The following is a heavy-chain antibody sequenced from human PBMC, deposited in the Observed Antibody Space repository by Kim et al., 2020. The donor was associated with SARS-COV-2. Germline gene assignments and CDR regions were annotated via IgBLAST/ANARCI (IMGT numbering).Heavy chain of an antibody. CDR3: AKDSPLGDFWSGYYYPFYCYYSMDV. CDR2: ISGSGGST. Sequence: GGSLRLSCAASGFTFSSYAMSWVRQAPGKGLEWVSAISGSGGSTYYADSVKGRFTISRDNSKNTLYLQMNSLRAEDTAVYYCAKDSPLGDFWSGYYYPFYCYYSMDVWSQETTVTVSS. CDR1: GFTFSSYA. D-gene: IGHD3-3*01. V-gene: IGHV3-23*01. J-gene: IGHJ6*02.